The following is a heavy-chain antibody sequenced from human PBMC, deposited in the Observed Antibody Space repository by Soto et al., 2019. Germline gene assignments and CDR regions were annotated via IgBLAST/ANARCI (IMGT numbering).Heavy chain of an antibody. J-gene: IGHJ5*02. V-gene: IGHV4-4*07. CDR1: GGSISSYY. D-gene: IGHD3-3*01. CDR3: ARGGGLEWEPMAWFDP. CDR2: IYTSGST. Sequence: QVQLQESGPGLVKPSETLSLTCTVSGGSISSYYWSWIRQPAGKGLEWIGRIYTSGSTNYNPSPKSRVTMSVDTSKNQFSLKLSSVTAADTAVYYCARGGGLEWEPMAWFDPWGQGTLVTVSS.